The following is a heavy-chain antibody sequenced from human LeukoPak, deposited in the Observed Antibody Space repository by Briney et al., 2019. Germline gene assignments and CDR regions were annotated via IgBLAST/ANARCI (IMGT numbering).Heavy chain of an antibody. D-gene: IGHD2/OR15-2a*01. CDR3: ARAGPFYRGNYLGF. CDR1: GYTFTGYY. CDR2: INPNSGDT. J-gene: IGHJ4*02. Sequence: ASVQVSCKASGYTFTGYYMNWVRQAPGQGLEWMGWINPNSGDTNSAQKFQGRVTMTRATSISPASMELSRLTSDDTAVYYCARAGPFYRGNYLGFWGQGTRVTVST. V-gene: IGHV1-2*02.